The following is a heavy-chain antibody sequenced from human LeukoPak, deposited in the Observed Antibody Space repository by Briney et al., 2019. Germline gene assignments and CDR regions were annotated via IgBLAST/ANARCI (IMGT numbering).Heavy chain of an antibody. CDR3: ARDFRGYSSGWYGLG. J-gene: IGHJ4*02. CDR1: GFTFDDYG. V-gene: IGHV3-53*01. CDR2: IYSGGST. Sequence: GGSLRLSCAASGFTFDDYGMSWVRQAPGKGLEWVSVIYSGGSTYYADSVKGRFTISRGNSKNTLYLQMNSLRAEDTAVYYCARDFRGYSSGWYGLGWGQGTLVTVSS. D-gene: IGHD6-19*01.